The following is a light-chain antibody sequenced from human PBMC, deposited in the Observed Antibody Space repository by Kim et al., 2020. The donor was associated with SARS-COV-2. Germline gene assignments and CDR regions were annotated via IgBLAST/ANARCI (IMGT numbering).Light chain of an antibody. J-gene: IGLJ3*02. CDR3: CSYTSSDTWL. Sequence: QSALTQPASVSGSPGQSITISCTGTSGDIGGYNYVSWYQHHPGKALKLMIYAVSKRPPGVSNRFSGSRSANTASLTISGLQAEDEADYYCCSYTSSDTWLFGGGTQLTVL. CDR1: SGDIGGYNY. V-gene: IGLV2-14*03. CDR2: AVS.